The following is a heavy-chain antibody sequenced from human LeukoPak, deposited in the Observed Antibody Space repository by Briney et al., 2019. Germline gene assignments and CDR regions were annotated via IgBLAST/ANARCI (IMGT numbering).Heavy chain of an antibody. CDR2: TYSVGTT. Sequence: GGSLRLSCAASGFTVSNTFMSWVRQAPGKGLEWASVTYSVGTTYYADSVKGRFTISRDNSKNTLYLQMNSLRAEDTAVYYCARGSGWLDYWGQGTLVTVSS. D-gene: IGHD6-19*01. CDR3: ARGSGWLDY. CDR1: GFTVSNTF. V-gene: IGHV3-53*01. J-gene: IGHJ4*02.